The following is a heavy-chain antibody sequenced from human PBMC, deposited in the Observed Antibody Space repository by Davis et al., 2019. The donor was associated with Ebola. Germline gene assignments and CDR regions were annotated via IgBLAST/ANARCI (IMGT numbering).Heavy chain of an antibody. V-gene: IGHV3-66*01. CDR1: GFTFSSYS. D-gene: IGHD3-10*01. CDR3: ARGSSITMVQGVIPSDY. CDR2: IYGGGST. Sequence: GESLKISCAASGFTFSSYSMNWVRQAPGKGLEWVSVIYGGGSTYYADSVKGRFTISRDNSKNTLYLQMNSLRAEDTAVYYCARGSSITMVQGVIPSDYWGQGTLVTVSS. J-gene: IGHJ4*02.